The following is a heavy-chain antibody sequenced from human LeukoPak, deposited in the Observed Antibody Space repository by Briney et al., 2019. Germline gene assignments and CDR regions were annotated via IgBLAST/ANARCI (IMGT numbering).Heavy chain of an antibody. V-gene: IGHV4-39*01. CDR2: IYYSGST. D-gene: IGHD6-6*01. J-gene: IGHJ4*02. Sequence: PSETLSLTCTVSGGSISSSSHYWGWIRQPPGKGLEWIGSIYYSGSTYYNPSLKSRVTISVDTSKNQFSLKLSSVTAADTAVYYCANIAARSIDYWGQGTLVTVSS. CDR1: GGSISSSSHY. CDR3: ANIAARSIDY.